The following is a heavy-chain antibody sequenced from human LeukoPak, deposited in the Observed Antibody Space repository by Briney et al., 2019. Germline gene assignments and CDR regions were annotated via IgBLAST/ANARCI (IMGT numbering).Heavy chain of an antibody. CDR2: IYPDDSDT. Sequence: PGESLKISCKGSGYSFTSYWIGWVRQMPGKGLEWMGFIYPDDSDTRYSPSFQGQVTISADKSISTAYLLWSSLRASDTAIYYCARRNSGFDYWGPGTPVTVSS. D-gene: IGHD1-1*01. V-gene: IGHV5-51*01. CDR1: GYSFTSYW. CDR3: ARRNSGFDY. J-gene: IGHJ4*02.